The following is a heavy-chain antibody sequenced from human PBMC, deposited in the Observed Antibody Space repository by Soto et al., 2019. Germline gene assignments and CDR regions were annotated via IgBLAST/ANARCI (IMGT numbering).Heavy chain of an antibody. CDR3: ATGAVGSGSKTDYYYYGMDV. D-gene: IGHD3-10*01. V-gene: IGHV3-30-3*01. Sequence: PGGSLRLSCAASGFTFSSYAMHWVRQAPGKGLEWVAVISYDGSNKYYADSVKGRFTISRDNSKNTLYLQMNSLRAEDTAVYYCATGAVGSGSKTDYYYYGMDVWGQGTTVTVSS. CDR2: ISYDGSNK. J-gene: IGHJ6*02. CDR1: GFTFSSYA.